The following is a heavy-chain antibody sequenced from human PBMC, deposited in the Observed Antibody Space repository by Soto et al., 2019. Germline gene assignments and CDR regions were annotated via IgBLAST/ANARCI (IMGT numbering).Heavy chain of an antibody. D-gene: IGHD6-13*01. Sequence: EVQLLESGGGLVQPGGSLRLSCAASGFTYSSYALAWVRQAPGKGLEWVSSISGGGGDTSYADSVRGRFTISRDNSKNTLYLQMNSLIAEDAAVYYCVRSFTWYSEADYWGQGTLVTVSS. J-gene: IGHJ4*02. CDR2: ISGGGGDT. V-gene: IGHV3-23*01. CDR3: VRSFTWYSEADY. CDR1: GFTYSSYA.